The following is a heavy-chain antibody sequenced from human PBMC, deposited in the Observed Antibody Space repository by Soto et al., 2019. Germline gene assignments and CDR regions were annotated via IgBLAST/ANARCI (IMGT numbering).Heavy chain of an antibody. J-gene: IGHJ4*02. CDR3: FGEGDQPSGDY. V-gene: IGHV3-66*01. CDR1: GFTVSSNY. Sequence: EVQLVESGGGLVQPGGSLRLSCAASGFTVSSNYMSWVRQAPGKGLEWVSVIYSGGSIYYADSVKGRFTISRDNSKNTLYLQMNSLRAEDTAVYYCFGEGDQPSGDYWGQGTLVTVSS. CDR2: IYSGGSI. D-gene: IGHD3-10*01.